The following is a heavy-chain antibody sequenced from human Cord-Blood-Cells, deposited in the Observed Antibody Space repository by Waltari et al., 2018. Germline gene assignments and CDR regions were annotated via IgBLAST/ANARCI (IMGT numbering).Heavy chain of an antibody. CDR3: AREVGATHAFDI. CDR1: GFTFSSYW. D-gene: IGHD1-26*01. CDR2: INSDESST. V-gene: IGHV3-74*01. J-gene: IGHJ3*02. Sequence: EVQLVESGGGLVQPGGSLRLSCAASGFTFSSYWMHWVRQAPGKGLVWVSRINSDESSTSYADSVKGRFTISRDNAKNTLYLQMNSLRAEDTAVYYCAREVGATHAFDIWGQGTMVTDSS.